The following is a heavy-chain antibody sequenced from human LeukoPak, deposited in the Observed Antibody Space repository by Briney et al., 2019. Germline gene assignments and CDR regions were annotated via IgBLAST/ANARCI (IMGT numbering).Heavy chain of an antibody. Sequence: GGSLRLSCAASGFTFSSYSMNWVRQAPGKGLEWVSYISSSGRSIYYADSVKGRFTISRDNAKKSLYLQMNSLRAEDTAVHYCARLDSSGFDYWGQGTLVSVSS. D-gene: IGHD3-22*01. J-gene: IGHJ4*02. CDR1: GFTFSSYS. CDR3: ARLDSSGFDY. V-gene: IGHV3-48*04. CDR2: ISSSGRSI.